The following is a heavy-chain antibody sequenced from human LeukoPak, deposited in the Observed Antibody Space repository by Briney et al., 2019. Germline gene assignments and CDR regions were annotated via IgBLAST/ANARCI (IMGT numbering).Heavy chain of an antibody. D-gene: IGHD6-13*01. V-gene: IGHV3-21*01. Sequence: GGSLRLSCAASGFTFSSYSMNWVRQAPGKGLEWVSSISSSSSYIYYADSVKGRFTVSRDNAKNSLYLQMNSLRAEDTAVYYCARESAGYGGHWGQGTLVTVSS. CDR3: ARESAGYGGH. CDR2: ISSSSSYI. CDR1: GFTFSSYS. J-gene: IGHJ1*01.